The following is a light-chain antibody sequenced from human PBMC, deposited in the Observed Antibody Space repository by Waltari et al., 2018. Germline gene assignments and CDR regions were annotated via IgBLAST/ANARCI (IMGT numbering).Light chain of an antibody. CDR3: SSYTTSSAPGV. CDR1: DSDVGAYDF. CDR2: EVS. V-gene: IGLV2-14*01. J-gene: IGLJ1*01. Sequence: QSALTQPASVSGSPGQSITISCSGTDSDVGAYDFVSWYQQHPGKAPHLLIYEVSNRPPGISNRFSASKAGNSASLTISGLQAEDEADYYCSSYTTSSAPGVFGTGTRVTVL.